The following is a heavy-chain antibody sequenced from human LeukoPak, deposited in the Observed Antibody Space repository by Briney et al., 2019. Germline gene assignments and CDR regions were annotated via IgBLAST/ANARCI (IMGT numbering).Heavy chain of an antibody. D-gene: IGHD3-10*02. Sequence: GGTLRLSCAASGFTFSSYEMNWVRQAPGKGLEGVSYISSSGSTIYYADSVKGRFTISRDNAQNSLYLQMNSLRAEDTAVYYCAELGITMIGGVWGKGTTVTISS. CDR3: AELGITMIGGV. CDR2: ISSSGSTI. CDR1: GFTFSSYE. J-gene: IGHJ6*04. V-gene: IGHV3-48*03.